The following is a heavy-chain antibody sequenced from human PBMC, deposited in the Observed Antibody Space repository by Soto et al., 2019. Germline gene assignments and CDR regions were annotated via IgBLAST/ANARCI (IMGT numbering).Heavy chain of an antibody. CDR1: GGTFNNYA. CDR2: FIAMLGTP. V-gene: IGHV1-69*13. CDR3: ARGAMANFDY. Sequence: GASVKVSCKASGGTFNNYAISWVRQAPGQGLEWMGGFIAMLGTPTYAKKVQGRAAITADESLTSSYLELRSLRSEDTAVYFCARGAMANFDYWGQGTVVTVSS. D-gene: IGHD5-18*01. J-gene: IGHJ4*02.